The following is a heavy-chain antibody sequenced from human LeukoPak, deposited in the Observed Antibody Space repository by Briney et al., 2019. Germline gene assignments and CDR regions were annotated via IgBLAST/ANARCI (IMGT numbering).Heavy chain of an antibody. CDR2: MNPNNGNT. Sequence: GASVKVSCKASGFTFTSYDINWVRQATGQGLEWMGWMNPNNGNTGYAQKFRGRVTMTRNTSISTAYMELSSLRSEDTAVYYCARSRTGSYGWFDPWGQGTLVTVSS. V-gene: IGHV1-8*01. D-gene: IGHD1-26*01. J-gene: IGHJ5*02. CDR1: GFTFTSYD. CDR3: ARSRTGSYGWFDP.